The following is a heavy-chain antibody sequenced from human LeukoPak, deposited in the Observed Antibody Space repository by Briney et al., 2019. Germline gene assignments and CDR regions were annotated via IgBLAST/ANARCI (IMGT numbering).Heavy chain of an antibody. V-gene: IGHV4-34*01. D-gene: IGHD5-18*01. J-gene: IGHJ4*02. CDR2: INHSGST. CDR1: GGSFSGYY. CDR3: ARDIGYPDY. Sequence: PSETLSLTCAAYGGSFSGYYWSWIRQPPGKGLEWIGEINHSGSTNYNPSLKSRVTISVDTSKNQFSLKLSSVTAADTAVYYCARDIGYPDYWGQGTLVTVSS.